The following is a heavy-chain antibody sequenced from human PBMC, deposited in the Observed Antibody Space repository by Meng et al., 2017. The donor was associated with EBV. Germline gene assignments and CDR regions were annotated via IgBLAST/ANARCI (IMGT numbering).Heavy chain of an antibody. Sequence: QVQVVESGAEVKKSGSSVKVSCQASGGTFSSYAISWVRQAPGQGLEWMGGIIPIFGTANYAQKFQGRVTITADKSTSTAYMELSSLRSEDTAVYYCARAEIAAAGRFDYWAREPWSPSPQ. J-gene: IGHJ4*02. D-gene: IGHD6-13*01. CDR1: GGTFSSYA. CDR2: IIPIFGTA. CDR3: ARAEIAAAGRFDY. V-gene: IGHV1-69*06.